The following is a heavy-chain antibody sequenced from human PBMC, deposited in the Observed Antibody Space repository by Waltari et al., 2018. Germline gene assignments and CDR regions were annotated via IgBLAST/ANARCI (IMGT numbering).Heavy chain of an antibody. Sequence: EVQLVESGGGLVQPGGSLRLSCAASGFTFNEYWMSWVRQVPGKGLEWVANINQHGTEKYYLDSVRGRFTVSRDNAKDSLYLQINSLKVEDTGVYYCAMNAPLDYWGRGTLVTVPS. CDR1: GFTFNEYW. CDR3: AMNAPLDY. CDR2: INQHGTEK. J-gene: IGHJ4*01. D-gene: IGHD2-8*01. V-gene: IGHV3-7*01.